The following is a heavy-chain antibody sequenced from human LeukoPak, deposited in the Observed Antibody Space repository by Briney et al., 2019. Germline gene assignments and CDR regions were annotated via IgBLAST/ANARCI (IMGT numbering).Heavy chain of an antibody. CDR2: IYSTGTT. CDR1: GGSISSYY. V-gene: IGHV4-4*07. D-gene: IGHD6-13*01. CDR3: ARQIASAGTAGFDF. Sequence: SETLSLKCTVSGGSISSYYWRWLRQAAGKGVEGIARIYSTGTTNYNPSLKSRFTMSVDTSKNQCSLRLRSVTAADTALYYCARQIASAGTAGFDFWGQGALVTVSS. J-gene: IGHJ4*02.